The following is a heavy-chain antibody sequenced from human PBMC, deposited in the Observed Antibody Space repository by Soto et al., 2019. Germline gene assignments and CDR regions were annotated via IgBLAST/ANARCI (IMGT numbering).Heavy chain of an antibody. V-gene: IGHV4-30-4*01. Sequence: SETLSLTCTVSGGSISSDDYYWSWIRQPPGKGLEWIGYIYYSGSTYYNPSLKSRVTISVDTSKNQFSLKLGSVTAADTAVYYCARGEAAAGTVDPWGQGTLVTVS. J-gene: IGHJ5*02. CDR3: ARGEAAAGTVDP. D-gene: IGHD6-13*01. CDR1: GGSISSDDYY. CDR2: IYYSGST.